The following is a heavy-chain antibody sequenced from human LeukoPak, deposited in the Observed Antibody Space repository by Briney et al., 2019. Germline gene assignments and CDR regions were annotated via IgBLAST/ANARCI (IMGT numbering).Heavy chain of an antibody. CDR1: GFTVSSNY. Sequence: PGGSLRLSCAASGFTVSSNYMSWVRQAPGKGLEWVSVIYSGGSTYYADSVKGRFTISRDNAKNSLYLQMNSLRAEDTAVYYCARDRRIPRGYFDYWGQGTLVTVSS. CDR2: IYSGGST. J-gene: IGHJ4*02. CDR3: ARDRRIPRGYFDY. D-gene: IGHD3-10*01. V-gene: IGHV3-66*01.